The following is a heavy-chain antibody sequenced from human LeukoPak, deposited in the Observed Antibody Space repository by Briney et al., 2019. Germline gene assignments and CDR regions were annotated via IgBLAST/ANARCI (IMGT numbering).Heavy chain of an antibody. CDR1: GVSISSHY. Sequence: SETLSLTCSVSGVSISSHYWSWIRQPAGKGLEWIGRFYSSELTNYNPYLKGRVTVSVDTSKNQFFLELTSVTAADTAVYYCARDFGTLPGVPTWFDPWGQGTLVTVSS. D-gene: IGHD1-14*01. CDR3: ARDFGTLPGVPTWFDP. CDR2: FYSSELT. V-gene: IGHV4-4*07. J-gene: IGHJ5*02.